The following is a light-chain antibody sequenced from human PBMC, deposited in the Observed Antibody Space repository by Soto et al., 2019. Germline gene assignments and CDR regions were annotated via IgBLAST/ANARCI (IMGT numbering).Light chain of an antibody. J-gene: IGKJ1*01. CDR2: KAS. Sequence: DIQLTQSPSTLSASVGDRVTITCRASQSINGWLAWYQQKPGQAPNLLVYKASTLESGVPSRFSGSGSGTEFTLTVSSLQPDDFATYYCLQDHDDSWTFGQGTKVDIK. V-gene: IGKV1-5*03. CDR1: QSINGW. CDR3: LQDHDDSWT.